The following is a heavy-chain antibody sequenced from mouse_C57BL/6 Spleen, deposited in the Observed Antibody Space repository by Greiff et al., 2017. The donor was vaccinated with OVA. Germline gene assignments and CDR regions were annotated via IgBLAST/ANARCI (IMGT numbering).Heavy chain of an antibody. CDR2: INPYNGGT. J-gene: IGHJ1*03. CDR1: GYTFTDYY. D-gene: IGHD2-1*01. V-gene: IGHV1-19*01. Sequence: EVQLQQSGPVLVKPGASVKMSCKASGYTFTDYYMNWVKQSHGKSLEWIGVINPYNGGTSYNQKFKGKATLTVDKSSSTAYMELNSLTSEDSAVYYCARRGDYGSWYFDVWGTGTTVTVSS. CDR3: ARRGDYGSWYFDV.